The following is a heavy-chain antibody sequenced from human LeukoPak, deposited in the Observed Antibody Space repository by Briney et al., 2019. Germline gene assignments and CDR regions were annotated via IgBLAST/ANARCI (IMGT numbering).Heavy chain of an antibody. J-gene: IGHJ6*03. CDR2: IWYGGSNK. Sequence: QPGGSLRLSCAASGFTFSSYGMLWVRQAPGKGLEWVAVIWYGGSNKYYADSVKGRFTISRDNSKNTLYLQMNSLRAEDTAVYYCAKAAGSSHYYYYYMDVWGKGTTVTVSS. V-gene: IGHV3-30*02. CDR1: GFTFSSYG. CDR3: AKAAGSSHYYYYYMDV. D-gene: IGHD2-2*01.